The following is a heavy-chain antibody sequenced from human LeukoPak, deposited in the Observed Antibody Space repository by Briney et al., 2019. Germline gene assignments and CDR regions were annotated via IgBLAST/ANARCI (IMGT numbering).Heavy chain of an antibody. Sequence: GRSLRLSCAASGFTFSSYAMSWVRQAPGKGLEWVSAISGSGGSTYYADSVKGRFTISRDNSKNTLYLQMNSLRAEGTAVYYCAKDHTFLGYCSSTSCSKGVYYYYYYGMDVWGQGTTVTVSS. J-gene: IGHJ6*02. CDR3: AKDHTFLGYCSSTSCSKGVYYYYYYGMDV. CDR2: ISGSGGST. D-gene: IGHD2-2*01. CDR1: GFTFSSYA. V-gene: IGHV3-23*01.